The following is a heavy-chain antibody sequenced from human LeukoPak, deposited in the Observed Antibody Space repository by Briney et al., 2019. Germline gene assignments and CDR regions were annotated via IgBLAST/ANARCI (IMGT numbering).Heavy chain of an antibody. V-gene: IGHV4-4*02. D-gene: IGHD3-10*01. Sequence: SGTLSLTCAVSGASISSNWWNWVRQPPGKGLEWIGEIHHSGSANYNPSLKSRVTISLDTSEIQFSLRLSSVTAADTAVYYCARKGEHIYDSGNLWPAWVDLWGQGTLVTVSS. CDR3: ARKGEHIYDSGNLWPAWVDL. J-gene: IGHJ5*02. CDR2: IHHSGSA. CDR1: GASISSNW.